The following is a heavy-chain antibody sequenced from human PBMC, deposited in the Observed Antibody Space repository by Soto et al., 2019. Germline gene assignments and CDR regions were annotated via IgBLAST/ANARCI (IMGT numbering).Heavy chain of an antibody. Sequence: GGSLRLSCAASEFTFSSYAMSWVRQAPGKGLEWVSGISGSGGSTYYADSVKGRFTISRDNYKNTLWLQMNSLRAEDTAVYYCAKEAAPRDYYYGMDVWGQGTTVTVSS. D-gene: IGHD6-6*01. CDR2: ISGSGGST. CDR3: AKEAAPRDYYYGMDV. V-gene: IGHV3-23*01. CDR1: EFTFSSYA. J-gene: IGHJ6*02.